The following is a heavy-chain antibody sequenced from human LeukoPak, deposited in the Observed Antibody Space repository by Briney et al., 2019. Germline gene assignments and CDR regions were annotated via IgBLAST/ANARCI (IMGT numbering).Heavy chain of an antibody. CDR1: GFTFGEYA. V-gene: IGHV3-49*04. CDR2: MRSKAYGGTI. Sequence: GGSLRLSCTTSGFTFGEYAMSWVRQAPGKGREWVGFMRSKAYGGTIEYAASVKGRFIISRDDSKSIAYLQMNSLKIEDTALYYCTRGPIQLWIHNAMDVWGQGTTVTVSS. CDR3: TRGPIQLWIHNAMDV. J-gene: IGHJ6*02. D-gene: IGHD5-18*01.